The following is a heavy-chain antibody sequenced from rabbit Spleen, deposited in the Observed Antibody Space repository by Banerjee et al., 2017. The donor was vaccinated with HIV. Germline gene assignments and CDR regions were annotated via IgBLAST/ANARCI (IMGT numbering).Heavy chain of an antibody. CDR3: ARSAGAANDAAHNL. D-gene: IGHD4-2*01. Sequence: QQQLEESGGDLVKPGASLTLTCTASGFSFSSSYWISWVRQAPGKGLEWIACIYAGSSGSTYYASWAKGRFTISKTSSTTVTLQMTSLTAADTATYFCARSAGAANDAAHNLWGQGTLVTVS. CDR2: IYAGSSGST. J-gene: IGHJ3*01. CDR1: GFSFSSSYW. V-gene: IGHV1S45*01.